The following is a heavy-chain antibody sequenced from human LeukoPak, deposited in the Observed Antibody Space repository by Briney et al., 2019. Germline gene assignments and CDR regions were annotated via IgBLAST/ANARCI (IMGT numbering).Heavy chain of an antibody. V-gene: IGHV3-33*01. Sequence: PGGSLRHSCAASGFTFSSYGMHWVRQAPGKGLEWVAVIWYDGSNKYYADSVKGRFTISRDNSKNTLYLQMNSLRAEDTAVYYCAREWGGTTGTTLAFDIWGQGTMVTVSS. CDR1: GFTFSSYG. D-gene: IGHD1-1*01. CDR2: IWYDGSNK. J-gene: IGHJ3*02. CDR3: AREWGGTTGTTLAFDI.